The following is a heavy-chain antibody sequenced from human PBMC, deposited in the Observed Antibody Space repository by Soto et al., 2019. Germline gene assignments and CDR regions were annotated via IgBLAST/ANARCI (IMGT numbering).Heavy chain of an antibody. Sequence: SETLSLTCTVSGGSISSGYYYWSWIRQPPGKGLEWIGYTYHSGSTYYNPSLKSRVTISVDRSKNQFSLKLSSVTAADTAVYYCARGVTTVTTFDYWGQGTLVTVSS. CDR3: ARGVTTVTTFDY. V-gene: IGHV4-30-2*01. CDR1: GGSISSGYYY. D-gene: IGHD4-17*01. J-gene: IGHJ4*02. CDR2: TYHSGST.